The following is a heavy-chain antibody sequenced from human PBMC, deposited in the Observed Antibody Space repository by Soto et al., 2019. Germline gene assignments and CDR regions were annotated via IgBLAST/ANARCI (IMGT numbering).Heavy chain of an antibody. D-gene: IGHD6-13*01. Sequence: GGSLGLSCAASGFTFSSYAMSWFRQAPGKGLEWVSAISGSGGSTYYADSVKGRFTISRDNSKNTLYLQMNSLRAEDTAVYYCAKDNSVEQHRVLWDQVKYNWFDPWGQGTLVT. CDR3: AKDNSVEQHRVLWDQVKYNWFDP. CDR1: GFTFSSYA. CDR2: ISGSGGST. J-gene: IGHJ5*02. V-gene: IGHV3-23*01.